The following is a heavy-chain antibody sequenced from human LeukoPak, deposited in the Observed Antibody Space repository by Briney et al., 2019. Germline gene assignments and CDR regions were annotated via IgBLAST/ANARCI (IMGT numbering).Heavy chain of an antibody. CDR2: MNPNSGNT. CDR1: GYTFTSYD. Sequence: ASVKVSCKASGYTFTSYDINWERQATGQGLEWMGWMNPNSGNTGYAQKFQGRVTMTRNTSISTAYMELSSLRSEDTAVYYCARGPTGQKGPYCMDVWGKGTTVTVSS. V-gene: IGHV1-8*01. CDR3: ARGPTGQKGPYCMDV. D-gene: IGHD4-11*01. J-gene: IGHJ6*03.